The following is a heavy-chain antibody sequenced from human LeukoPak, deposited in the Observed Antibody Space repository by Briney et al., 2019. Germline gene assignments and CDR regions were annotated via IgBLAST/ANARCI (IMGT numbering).Heavy chain of an antibody. CDR3: ARQVNYFDSSGHQV. CDR2: IYPGDSDT. J-gene: IGHJ4*02. Sequence: GESLKISCQGSGYNFASHWIGWVRQMPGKGLEWMGIIYPGDSDTRYSPSFEGQVTISVDRSISTAYLQWSSLKASDTAMYYCARQVNYFDSSGHQVWGQGTLVTVSS. D-gene: IGHD3-22*01. CDR1: GYNFASHW. V-gene: IGHV5-51*01.